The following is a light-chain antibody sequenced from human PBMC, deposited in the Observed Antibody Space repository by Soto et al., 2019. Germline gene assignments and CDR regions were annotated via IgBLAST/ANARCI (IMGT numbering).Light chain of an antibody. V-gene: IGLV1-40*01. CDR3: QSHDSSLHASV. CDR2: GNT. J-gene: IGLJ1*01. CDR1: SSNIGAGYD. Sequence: QSVLTQPPSVSGAPGQRVTISCTGSSSNIGAGYDVHWYLQLPGTAPKLLIYGNTNRPSGVPDRFSGSKSGSSASLAITGLQAEDEADYYCQSHDSSLHASVFGTRTKVTVL.